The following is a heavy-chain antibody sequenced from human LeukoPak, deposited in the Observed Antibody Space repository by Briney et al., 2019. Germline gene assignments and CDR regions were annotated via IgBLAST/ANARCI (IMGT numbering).Heavy chain of an antibody. CDR3: ARHRRRVPKNYYDSSGYPQTFDP. V-gene: IGHV4-34*01. D-gene: IGHD3-22*01. J-gene: IGHJ5*02. Sequence: PSETLSLTCAVYGGSFSGYYWSWIRQPPGKGLEWIGEINHSGSTNYNPSLKSRVTISVDTSKNQFSLKLSSVTAADTAVYYCARHRRRVPKNYYDSSGYPQTFDPWGQGTLVTVSS. CDR1: GGSFSGYY. CDR2: INHSGST.